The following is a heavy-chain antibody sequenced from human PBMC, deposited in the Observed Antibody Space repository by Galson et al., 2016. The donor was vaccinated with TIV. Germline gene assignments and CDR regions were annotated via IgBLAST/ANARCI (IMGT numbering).Heavy chain of an antibody. CDR1: GFTFNTYS. CDR3: QCTNGNDRGYYYYGMTS. CDR2: ISSSSSKI. D-gene: IGHD2-8*01. V-gene: IGHV3-48*02. Sequence: SLRLSCAASGFTFNTYSMNWVRQAPGKGLEWVSYISSSSSKIYYADSVKGRFTVSRDNAKNSLYLQMNSLRDEDTAVYYCQCTNGNDRGYYYYGMTSGAEGPRSPSP. J-gene: IGHJ6*02.